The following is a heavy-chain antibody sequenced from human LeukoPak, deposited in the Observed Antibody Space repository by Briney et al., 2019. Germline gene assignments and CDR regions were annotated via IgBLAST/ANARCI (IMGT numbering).Heavy chain of an antibody. CDR3: AAGYSTVTTEVSYYMDV. D-gene: IGHD4-17*01. Sequence: SVKVSCKXSGFTFTSSAMQWVRQARGQRLERIGWIVVGSGNTNYAQKFQERVTITRDMSTSTAYMELSSLRSEDTAVYYCAAGYSTVTTEVSYYMDVWGKGTTVTVTS. J-gene: IGHJ6*03. CDR2: IVVGSGNT. V-gene: IGHV1-58*02. CDR1: GFTFTSSA.